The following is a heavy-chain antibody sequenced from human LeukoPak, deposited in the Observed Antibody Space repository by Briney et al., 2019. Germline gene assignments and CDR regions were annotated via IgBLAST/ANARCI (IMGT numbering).Heavy chain of an antibody. CDR1: GFTFNSYS. CDR3: VGGDY. V-gene: IGHV3-48*01. CDR2: ISSTGETI. Sequence: GGSLRFSCAASGFTFNSYSMNWVRQAPGRGLEWVSYISSTGETIYYADSVKGRFTISRDNAKNSLYLQMNSLRAEDTAVYYCVGGDYWGQGTLVTVSS. J-gene: IGHJ4*02.